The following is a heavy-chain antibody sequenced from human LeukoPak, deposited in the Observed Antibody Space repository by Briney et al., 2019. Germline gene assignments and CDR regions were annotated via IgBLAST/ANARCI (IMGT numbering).Heavy chain of an antibody. V-gene: IGHV3-23*01. D-gene: IGHD2-2*01. CDR2: ITNSGDNT. CDR3: AKVGCSSSSCSRFYQYMDV. Sequence: GGSLRLSCAASGFTFSSYAMSWVRQAPGKGLEWVSAITNSGDNTYYADSVKGRFTISRDNSKNTLYLQINSLRAEDTAIYYCAKVGCSSSSCSRFYQYMDVWGKGTTVTVSS. CDR1: GFTFSSYA. J-gene: IGHJ6*03.